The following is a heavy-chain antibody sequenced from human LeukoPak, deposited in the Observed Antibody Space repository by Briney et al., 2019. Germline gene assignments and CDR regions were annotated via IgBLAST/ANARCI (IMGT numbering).Heavy chain of an antibody. CDR2: INPNSGGT. D-gene: IGHD2-8*01. Sequence: GASVKVSCKASGGSFSRYAISWVRQAPGQGLEWMGRINPNSGGTNYAQKFQGRVTMTRDTSISTAYMELSRLRSDDTAVYYCDLFYSNGPVWGQGTTVTVSS. CDR3: DLFYSNGPV. CDR1: GGSFSRYA. J-gene: IGHJ6*02. V-gene: IGHV1-2*06.